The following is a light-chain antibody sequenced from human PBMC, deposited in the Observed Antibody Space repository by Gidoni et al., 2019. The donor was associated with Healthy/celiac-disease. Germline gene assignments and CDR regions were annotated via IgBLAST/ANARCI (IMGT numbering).Light chain of an antibody. J-gene: IGKJ1*01. CDR1: QILLHSNGYNY. CDR3: MQALQTPWT. CDR2: LGS. Sequence: DIVMTQSPLSLHVTPGEPASISCRSSQILLHSNGYNYLDWYLQKQGQSPQLLIYLGSNRASGVPYRFSGSGSGTDFTLKISRVEAEDVGVYYCMQALQTPWTFGQGTKVEIK. V-gene: IGKV2-28*01.